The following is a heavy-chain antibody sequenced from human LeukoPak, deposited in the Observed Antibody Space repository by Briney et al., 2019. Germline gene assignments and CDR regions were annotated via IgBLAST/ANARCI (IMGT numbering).Heavy chain of an antibody. CDR1: GFTLSSYW. CDR2: INTDRSST. J-gene: IGHJ4*02. Sequence: PGGSLRLSCAASGFTLSSYWMYWVRQAPGKGLVWVSRINTDRSSTYYADSVKGRFTISRDNAKNTLYLQMNSLRAEDTGVYYCARRYCSSTSCYHFDHWGQGTLVTVSS. D-gene: IGHD2-2*01. CDR3: ARRYCSSTSCYHFDH. V-gene: IGHV3-74*01.